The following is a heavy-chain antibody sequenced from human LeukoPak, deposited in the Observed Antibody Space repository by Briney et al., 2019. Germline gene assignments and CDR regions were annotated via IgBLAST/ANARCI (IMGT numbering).Heavy chain of an antibody. D-gene: IGHD3-22*01. V-gene: IGHV1-18*01. J-gene: IGHJ4*02. CDR3: ARGRRHYDSSGYLSYFDY. Sequence: GASVKVSCKASGYTFTSYGISWVRQAPGQGLEWMGWISGYNGNTNYAQKLQGRVTMTTDTSTSTAYMELRSLRSDDTAVYYCARGRRHYDSSGYLSYFDYWGQGTLVTASS. CDR2: ISGYNGNT. CDR1: GYTFTSYG.